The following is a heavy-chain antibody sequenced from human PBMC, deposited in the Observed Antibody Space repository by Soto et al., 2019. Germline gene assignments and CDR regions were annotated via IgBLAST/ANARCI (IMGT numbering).Heavy chain of an antibody. Sequence: GSLRVCGAAPSAVGFIKKKMSWVRQTPGKGLEWVSAITGSGDKTYYADSVEGRFTISRDNSKDTHYLQMSSLRAEDTAIYYCATMRGFFEFWGQGTLVTVYS. D-gene: IGHD3-22*01. V-gene: IGHV3-23*01. CDR1: AVGFIKKK. CDR2: ITGSGDKT. J-gene: IGHJ4*02. CDR3: ATMRGFFEF.